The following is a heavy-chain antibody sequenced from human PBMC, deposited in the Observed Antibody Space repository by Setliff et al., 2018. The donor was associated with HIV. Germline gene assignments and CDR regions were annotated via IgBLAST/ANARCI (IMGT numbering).Heavy chain of an antibody. Sequence: ASVKVSCKVSGYILTELSRHWVRQAPGKGLEWMGGFDPEDGETISAQKFKGRVTITADESTSTAYMELSSLRSEDTAIYYCARSGREANLYGLYGVHYFDYWGQGTLVTVSS. CDR1: GYILTELS. V-gene: IGHV1-24*01. CDR2: FDPEDGET. D-gene: IGHD4-17*01. CDR3: ARSGREANLYGLYGVHYFDY. J-gene: IGHJ4*02.